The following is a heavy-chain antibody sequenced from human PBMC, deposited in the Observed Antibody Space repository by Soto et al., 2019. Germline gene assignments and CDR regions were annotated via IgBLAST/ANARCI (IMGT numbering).Heavy chain of an antibody. CDR2: IYYSGRT. V-gene: IGHV4-59*01. D-gene: IGHD2-2*02. CDR3: ARGYCSSTICYIWDNWFDP. J-gene: IGHJ5*02. Sequence: SETLSLTCTVSGGSISGYYWSWIRQPPGKGLEWIGYIYYSGRTNYNPSLKSRVTISVDTSKNQFSLKLSSVTAADTAVYYCARGYCSSTICYIWDNWFDPWGQGTLVTVSS. CDR1: GGSISGYY.